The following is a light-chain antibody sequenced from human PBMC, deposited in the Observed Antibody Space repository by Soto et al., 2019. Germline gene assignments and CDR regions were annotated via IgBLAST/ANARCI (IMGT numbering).Light chain of an antibody. Sequence: QSALTKPASVSESPGQSITISCTGTSSDVGSYNLVSWYQQHPGKAPKLMIYEVSKRPSGVSNRFSGSKSGNTASLTISGLQAEDEADYYCCSYAGSSTYVFGTGTKVTVL. CDR2: EVS. V-gene: IGLV2-23*02. CDR3: CSYAGSSTYV. CDR1: SSDVGSYNL. J-gene: IGLJ1*01.